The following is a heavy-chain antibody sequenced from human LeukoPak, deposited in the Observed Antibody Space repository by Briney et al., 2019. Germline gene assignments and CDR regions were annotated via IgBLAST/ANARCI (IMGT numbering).Heavy chain of an antibody. Sequence: SETLSLTCTVSGGSISSYYWSWIRQPPGKGLEWIGYIYYSGSTNYNPPLKSRVTISLDTSKNQFSLKLSSVTAADTAVYYCAGGSYSFLYFDYWGQGTLVTVSS. CDR1: GGSISSYY. CDR3: AGGSYSFLYFDY. CDR2: IYYSGST. J-gene: IGHJ4*02. D-gene: IGHD1-26*01. V-gene: IGHV4-59*01.